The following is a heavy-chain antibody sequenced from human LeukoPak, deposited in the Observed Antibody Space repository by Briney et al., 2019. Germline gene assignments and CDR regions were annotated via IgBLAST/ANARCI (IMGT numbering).Heavy chain of an antibody. D-gene: IGHD3-22*01. CDR2: LYPGVST. CDR1: GGPIYSYY. Sequence: SETLSLTCSISGGPIYSYYWSWIRQTAGKGLEWIGRLYPGVSTNYNPSLKSRVTMSVDTSKNQVALQVSAVTAADTAVYYCARLKFYDSTGYSSGHYTDVWGKGTTVTVSS. J-gene: IGHJ6*03. V-gene: IGHV4-4*07. CDR3: ARLKFYDSTGYSSGHYTDV.